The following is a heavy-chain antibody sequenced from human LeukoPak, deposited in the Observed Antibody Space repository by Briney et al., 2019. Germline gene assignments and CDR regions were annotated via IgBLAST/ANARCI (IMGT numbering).Heavy chain of an antibody. CDR2: INHSGST. D-gene: IGHD3-22*01. CDR1: GGSFSGYY. CDR3: ARHTDYYDSSGYFR. Sequence: SETLSLTCAVYGGSFSGYYWSWVRQPPGKGLEWIGEINHSGSTNYNPSLKRRVTISVDTSKNQFSLKLSSVTAADTAVYYCARHTDYYDSSGYFRWGQGTLVTVSS. V-gene: IGHV4-34*01. J-gene: IGHJ4*02.